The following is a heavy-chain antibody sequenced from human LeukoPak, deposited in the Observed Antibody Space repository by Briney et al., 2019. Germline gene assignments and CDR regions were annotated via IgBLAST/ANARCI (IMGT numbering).Heavy chain of an antibody. CDR1: GFTFSSYF. Sequence: PGGSLRLSCAASGFTFSSYFMTWVRQAPGKGLEWVSTISRSGDSTYYADSVKGRFTISRDNPKNTLYLQMNSLRAEDTAVYYCAKGGDTSCHGCWFDPWGQGTLVTVSS. CDR2: ISRSGDST. CDR3: AKGGDTSCHGCWFDP. V-gene: IGHV3-23*01. J-gene: IGHJ5*02. D-gene: IGHD2-2*01.